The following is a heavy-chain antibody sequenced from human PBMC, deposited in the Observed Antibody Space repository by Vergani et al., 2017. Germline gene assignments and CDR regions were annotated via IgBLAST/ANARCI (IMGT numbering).Heavy chain of an antibody. J-gene: IGHJ4*02. D-gene: IGHD3-16*02. V-gene: IGHV4-39*01. CDR2: IYYSGST. CDR3: ASLSGVYDYVWGSYRYYFDY. CDR1: GGSISSSSYY. Sequence: QVNLQESGPGLVKPSETLSLTCTVSGGSISSSSYYWGWIRQPPGKGLEWIGSIYYSGSTYYNPSLKSRVTISVDTSKNQFSLKLSSVTAADTAVYYCASLSGVYDYVWGSYRYYFDYWGQGTLVTVSS.